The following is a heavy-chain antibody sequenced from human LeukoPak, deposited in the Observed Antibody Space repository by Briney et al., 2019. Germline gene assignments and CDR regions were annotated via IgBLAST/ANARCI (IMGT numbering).Heavy chain of an antibody. CDR3: AVGKYDFWSGYYEPNFDY. CDR1: GYTFTSYG. J-gene: IGHJ4*02. V-gene: IGHV1-18*01. CDR2: ISAYNGNT. Sequence: ASVKVSCEASGYTFTSYGISWVRQAPGQGLEWMGWISAYNGNTNYAQKLQGRVTMTTDTSTSTAYMELRSLRSDDTAVYYCAVGKYDFWSGYYEPNFDYWGQGTLVTVSS. D-gene: IGHD3-3*01.